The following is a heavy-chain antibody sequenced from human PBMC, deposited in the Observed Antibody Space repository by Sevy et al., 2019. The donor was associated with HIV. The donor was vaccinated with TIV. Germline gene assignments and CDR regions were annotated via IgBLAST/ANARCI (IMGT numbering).Heavy chain of an antibody. CDR3: AKDTVAVAGYDPFNY. V-gene: IGHV3-23*01. CDR1: GFTFSSYA. D-gene: IGHD6-19*01. J-gene: IGHJ4*02. Sequence: GGYLRLSCAASGFTFSSYAMSWVRQAPGKGLEWVSAISGSGGSTYYADSVKGRFTISRDNSKNTLYLQMNSLRAEDTAVYYCAKDTVAVAGYDPFNYWGQGTLVSVSS. CDR2: ISGSGGST.